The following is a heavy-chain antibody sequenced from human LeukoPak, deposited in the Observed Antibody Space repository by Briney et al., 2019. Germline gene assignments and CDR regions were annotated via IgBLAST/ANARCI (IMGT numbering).Heavy chain of an antibody. CDR3: ARTTMVRGTYYMDV. CDR2: IYHDGRT. V-gene: IGHV4-38-2*02. J-gene: IGHJ6*03. Sequence: SETLSLTCTVSGYSISSGYCWGWIRQPPGKGLEWIGTIYHDGRTYFNPSLKSRVTISLDTSKNQFSLKLSSVTAADTAVYYCARTTMVRGTYYMDVWGKGTTVTISS. CDR1: GYSISSGYC. D-gene: IGHD3-10*01.